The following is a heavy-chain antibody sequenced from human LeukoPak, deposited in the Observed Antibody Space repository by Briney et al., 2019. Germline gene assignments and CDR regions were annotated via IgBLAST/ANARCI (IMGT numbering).Heavy chain of an antibody. CDR3: ARASLWETPINWFDP. Sequence: GASVKVSCKTAGYPFIGYYMHWVRQAPGQGLEWMGWINPKNGRANYAPSFQGRVTMTRDRSISTVYMELTRLTSDDTAVYYCARASLWETPINWFDPWGQGTLVTVSS. V-gene: IGHV1-2*07. D-gene: IGHD3-16*01. CDR2: INPKNGRA. J-gene: IGHJ5*02. CDR1: GYPFIGYY.